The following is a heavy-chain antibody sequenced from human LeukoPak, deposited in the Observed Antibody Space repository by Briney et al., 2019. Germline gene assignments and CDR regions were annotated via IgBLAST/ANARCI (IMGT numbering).Heavy chain of an antibody. CDR3: AKPDSIVVVPAAIVGFDY. Sequence: GGSLRLSCAASGFIFSNYGMHWVRQAPGKGLEWVAVISYDGSNKYYADSVKGRFTISRDNSENTLYLQMNSLRAEDTAVYYCAKPDSIVVVPAAIVGFDYWGQGTLVTVSS. CDR1: GFIFSNYG. V-gene: IGHV3-30*18. D-gene: IGHD2-2*01. CDR2: ISYDGSNK. J-gene: IGHJ4*02.